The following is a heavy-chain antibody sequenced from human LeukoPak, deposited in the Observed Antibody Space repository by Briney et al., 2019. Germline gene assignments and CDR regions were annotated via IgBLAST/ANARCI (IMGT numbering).Heavy chain of an antibody. CDR3: ARPWDDDSGFYIS. CDR1: GFTFSSYG. D-gene: IGHD6-19*01. CDR2: ISYDGSNK. V-gene: IGHV3-30*03. Sequence: PGGSLRLSCAASGFTFSSYGMHWVRQAPGKGLEWVAVISYDGSNKYYADSVKGRFTISRDNSKNTLYLQMNGLRAEDTALYYCARPWDDDSGFYISWGQGSLVTVSS. J-gene: IGHJ5*02.